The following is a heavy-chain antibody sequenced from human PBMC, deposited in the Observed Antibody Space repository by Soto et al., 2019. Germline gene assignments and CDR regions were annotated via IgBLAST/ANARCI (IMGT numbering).Heavy chain of an antibody. CDR2: IYSSGST. Sequence: SETLSLTCTVSGGSICGYYCSWIRQPPGKGLEWIGYIYSSGSTNYNPSLKSRVTISVDTSKNQFSLKLSSVTAADTAVYYCAKVNDFWTGYYSTNWFDPWGQGTLVTVSS. CDR3: AKVNDFWTGYYSTNWFDP. V-gene: IGHV4-59*01. J-gene: IGHJ5*02. CDR1: GGSICGYY. D-gene: IGHD3-3*01.